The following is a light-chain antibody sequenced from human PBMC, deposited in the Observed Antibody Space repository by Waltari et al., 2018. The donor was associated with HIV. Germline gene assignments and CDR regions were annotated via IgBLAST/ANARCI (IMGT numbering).Light chain of an antibody. Sequence: QSVLTQPPSASGTPGQGVSISCSGSGSNIGINRVSWYQQLPGPAPKLLIYSNNQRPSGVPDRFSGSKSGTSASLAISGLQSEDEADYYCAAWDDSLNAWVFGGGTKLTVL. CDR3: AAWDDSLNAWV. V-gene: IGLV1-44*01. CDR1: GSNIGINR. J-gene: IGLJ3*02. CDR2: SNN.